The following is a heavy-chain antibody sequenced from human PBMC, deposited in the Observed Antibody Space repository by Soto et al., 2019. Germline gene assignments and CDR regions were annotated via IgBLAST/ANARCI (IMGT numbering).Heavy chain of an antibody. CDR3: ARESSGIAAADRYYFDY. J-gene: IGHJ4*02. Sequence: GGSLRLSCAASGFTFSSYAMHWVRQAPGKGLEWVAVISYDGSNKYYADSVKGRFTISRDNSKNTLFLQMNSLRAEDTAVFYCARESSGIAAADRYYFDYWGQGTLVTVSS. V-gene: IGHV3-30-3*01. D-gene: IGHD6-13*01. CDR1: GFTFSSYA. CDR2: ISYDGSNK.